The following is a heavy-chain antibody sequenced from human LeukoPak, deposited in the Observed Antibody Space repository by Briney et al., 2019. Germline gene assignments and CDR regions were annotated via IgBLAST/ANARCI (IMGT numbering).Heavy chain of an antibody. V-gene: IGHV4-31*11. CDR1: GGSISSGGYS. D-gene: IGHD1-26*01. CDR2: IYYSGST. Sequence: SETLSLTCAVSGGSISSGGYSWSWIRQHPGKGLEWIGYIYYSGSTYYNPSLKSRVTISVDTSKNQFSLKLSSVTAADTAVYYCASIPGNYFDYWGQGTLVTVSS. CDR3: ASIPGNYFDY. J-gene: IGHJ4*02.